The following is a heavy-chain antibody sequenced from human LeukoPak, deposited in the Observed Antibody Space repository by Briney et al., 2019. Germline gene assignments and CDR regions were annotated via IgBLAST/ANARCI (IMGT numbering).Heavy chain of an antibody. CDR3: ARSGPVDGSGSSCYEGY. D-gene: IGHD2-15*01. J-gene: IGHJ4*02. Sequence: PSETLSLTCALYGGSFSVFYWSCIHPPPERGLGWSGETKHSGSTTYNPSLKSRVTISVDTSKNQLSLKLSSVTAADTAVYYCARSGPVDGSGSSCYEGYWGQGTLVTASS. CDR2: TKHSGST. V-gene: IGHV4-34*01. CDR1: GGSFSVFY.